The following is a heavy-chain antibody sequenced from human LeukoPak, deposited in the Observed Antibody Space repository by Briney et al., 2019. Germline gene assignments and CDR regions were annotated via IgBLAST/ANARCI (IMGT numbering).Heavy chain of an antibody. CDR3: ARTVSGDYYGMDV. Sequence: PSETLSLTCTVSGGSINNSYWSWVRQPPGKGLEWIGYTPYSGSTNYNPSLKSRVTMSVDTSTDQFSLRLISVTAADTAVYYCARTVSGDYYGMDVWGQGTTVTVSS. J-gene: IGHJ6*02. D-gene: IGHD1-26*01. CDR1: GGSINNSY. CDR2: TPYSGST. V-gene: IGHV4-59*08.